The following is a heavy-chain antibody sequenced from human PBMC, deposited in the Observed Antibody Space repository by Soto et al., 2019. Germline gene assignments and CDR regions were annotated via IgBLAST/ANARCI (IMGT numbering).Heavy chain of an antibody. J-gene: IGHJ4*02. V-gene: IGHV3-23*01. D-gene: IGHD6-19*01. CDR1: GFIFSSYA. CDR3: AKDLVTRRVAGIVDY. Sequence: GALRLSCAASGFIFSSYAMSWVRQAPGKGLEWVSAISGSGGSTYYADSVKGRFTISRDNSKNTLYLQMNSLRAEDTAVYYCAKDLVTRRVAGIVDYWGQGTLVTVSS. CDR2: ISGSGGST.